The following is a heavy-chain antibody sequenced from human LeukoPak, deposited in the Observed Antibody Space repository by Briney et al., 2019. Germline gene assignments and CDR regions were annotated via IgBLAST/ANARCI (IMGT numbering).Heavy chain of an antibody. CDR1: GGSIGSYY. V-gene: IGHV4-59*01. Sequence: PSETLSLTCTVSGGSIGSYYWNWIRQAPGKGLEWIGYIYYSGSTNYNPSLKGRVTISVDTSKNQFSLKLSSVTAADTAVYYCARGGYYYDSSGYWGAFDIWGQGTMVTVSS. J-gene: IGHJ3*02. CDR3: ARGGYYYDSSGYWGAFDI. CDR2: IYYSGST. D-gene: IGHD3-22*01.